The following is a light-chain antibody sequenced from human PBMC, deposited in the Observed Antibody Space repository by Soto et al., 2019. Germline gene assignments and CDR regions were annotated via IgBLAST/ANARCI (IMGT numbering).Light chain of an antibody. V-gene: IGKV1-5*01. CDR3: DQYNSYSCT. CDR1: QSIGNW. J-gene: IGKJ1*01. Sequence: DIQMTQSPSTLSASVGDRVTITCRASQSIGNWLAWYQQKPVKAPKLRIYDASSLESGVPSRFSGSGSGTEFTLNISSLQTDEFAADDDDQYNSYSCTFGNGTKV. CDR2: DAS.